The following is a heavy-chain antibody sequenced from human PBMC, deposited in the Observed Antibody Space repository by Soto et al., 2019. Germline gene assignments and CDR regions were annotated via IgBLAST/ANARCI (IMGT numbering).Heavy chain of an antibody. CDR1: GFTFSSYW. CDR3: ASPSPGSSSS. D-gene: IGHD6-13*01. V-gene: IGHV3-74*01. Sequence: GGSLRLSCAASGFTFSSYWMHWVRQAPGKGLVWVSSTNNEGSRTNYADSVKGRFTISRDNAKNTLYLQMNSLRGEDTAVYYCASPSPGSSSSWGQGTLVTVSS. J-gene: IGHJ4*02. CDR2: TNNEGSRT.